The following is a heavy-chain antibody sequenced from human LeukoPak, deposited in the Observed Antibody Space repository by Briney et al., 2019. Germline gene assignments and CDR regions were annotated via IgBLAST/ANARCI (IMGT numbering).Heavy chain of an antibody. CDR3: ARVGKSGSYGYYYFDY. Sequence: GGSLRLSCAASGFTFSSYWMSWVRQAPGKGLEWVANIKQDESEKYYVDSVKGRFTISRDNAKNSLYLQMNSLRAEDTAVYYCARVGKSGSYGYYYFDYWGQGTLVTVSS. D-gene: IGHD5-18*01. V-gene: IGHV3-7*01. CDR1: GFTFSSYW. CDR2: IKQDESEK. J-gene: IGHJ4*02.